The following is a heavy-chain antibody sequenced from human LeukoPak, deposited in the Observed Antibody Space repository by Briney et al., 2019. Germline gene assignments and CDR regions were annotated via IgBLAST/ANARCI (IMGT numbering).Heavy chain of an antibody. J-gene: IGHJ4*02. CDR3: AKATYSTSPGYYFDY. CDR1: GFNFKNYW. D-gene: IGHD6-6*01. Sequence: GGSLRLSCAASGFNFKNYWMHWVRQAPGKGLEWVSGISWNSGRIGYADSVKGRFIISRDNAKNSLYLQMNSLRSEDTAFYYCAKATYSTSPGYYFDYWGQGTLVTVSS. CDR2: ISWNSGRI. V-gene: IGHV3-9*01.